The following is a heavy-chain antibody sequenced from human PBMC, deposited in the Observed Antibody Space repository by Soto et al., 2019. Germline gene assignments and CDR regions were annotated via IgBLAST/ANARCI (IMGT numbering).Heavy chain of an antibody. D-gene: IGHD3-10*01. Sequence: QVQLVQSGAEVKKPGASVKVSCKASGYTFTSYGISWVRQAPGQGLEWMGWISAHNGNTNYAQNLQGRVTMTTDTSRSTAYMELSSLRSDDTAVYYCARERGVYYDSGNNNWFDPWGQGTLVTVSS. J-gene: IGHJ5*02. V-gene: IGHV1-18*01. CDR1: GYTFTSYG. CDR3: ARERGVYYDSGNNNWFDP. CDR2: ISAHNGNT.